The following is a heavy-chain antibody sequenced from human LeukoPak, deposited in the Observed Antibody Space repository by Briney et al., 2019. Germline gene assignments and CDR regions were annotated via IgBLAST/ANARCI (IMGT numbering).Heavy chain of an antibody. V-gene: IGHV3-21*01. Sequence: GGSLRLSCSASGFTFSSYAMHWVRQAPGKGLEWVSSISSSSSYIYYADSVKGRFTISRDNAKNSLYLQMNSLRAEDTAVYYCARDRSLEDWGQGTLVTVSS. CDR1: GFTFSSYA. CDR3: ARDRSLED. J-gene: IGHJ4*02. CDR2: ISSSSSYI.